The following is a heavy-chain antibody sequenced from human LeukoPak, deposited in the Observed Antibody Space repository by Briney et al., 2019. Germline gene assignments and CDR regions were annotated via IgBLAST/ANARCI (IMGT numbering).Heavy chain of an antibody. D-gene: IGHD2-2*01. CDR3: ARVQYQLPFYYYYYMDV. Sequence: PGGSLRLSCAASGFTFSDYYMSWIRQAPGKGLEWVSYISSSGSTIYYADSVKGRFTISRDNARNSLYLQMNSLRAEDTAVYYCARVQYQLPFYYYYYMDVWGKGTTVTVSS. J-gene: IGHJ6*03. CDR2: ISSSGSTI. CDR1: GFTFSDYY. V-gene: IGHV3-11*01.